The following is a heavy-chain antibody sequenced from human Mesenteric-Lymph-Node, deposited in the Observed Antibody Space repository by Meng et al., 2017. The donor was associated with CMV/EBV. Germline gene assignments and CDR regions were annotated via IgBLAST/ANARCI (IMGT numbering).Heavy chain of an antibody. Sequence: KASGYTFTGYYIRWVRQAPGQGLEWLGRINPDSGGTNYPHNFQGRVTVTRDTSISTVYMQLNRLTSDDTAVYYCAREAYGYDLYFDFWGRGTLVTVSS. J-gene: IGHJ2*01. CDR1: GYTFTGYY. CDR3: AREAYGYDLYFDF. CDR2: INPDSGGT. D-gene: IGHD5-12*01. V-gene: IGHV1-2*06.